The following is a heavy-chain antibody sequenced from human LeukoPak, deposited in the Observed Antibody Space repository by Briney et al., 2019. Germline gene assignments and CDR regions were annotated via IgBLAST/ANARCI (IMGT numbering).Heavy chain of an antibody. Sequence: PGGSLRLSCAASGFTFVNSGMGGVREAPGKGMEWVSSITGGGDTYYADSVRGRFTISRDNSRNTLYLQMNSLRAEDTDVYYCARGSTPGNGYYFDYWGQGTLVTVSS. CDR2: ITGGGDT. J-gene: IGHJ4*02. D-gene: IGHD3-10*01. CDR3: ARGSTPGNGYYFDY. V-gene: IGHV3-23*01. CDR1: GFTFVNSG.